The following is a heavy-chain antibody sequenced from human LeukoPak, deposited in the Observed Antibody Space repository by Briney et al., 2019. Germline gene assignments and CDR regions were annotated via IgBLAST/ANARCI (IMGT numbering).Heavy chain of an antibody. D-gene: IGHD6-13*01. CDR1: GGSISSSSYY. CDR3: ARDAYRGVAAAISI. J-gene: IGHJ3*02. V-gene: IGHV4-39*07. Sequence: SETLSLTCTVSGGSISSSSYYWGWIRQPPGKGLEWIGSIYHSGSTYYNPSLKSRVTISVDTSKNQFSLKLSSVTAADTAVYYCARDAYRGVAAAISIWGQGTMVTVSS. CDR2: IYHSGST.